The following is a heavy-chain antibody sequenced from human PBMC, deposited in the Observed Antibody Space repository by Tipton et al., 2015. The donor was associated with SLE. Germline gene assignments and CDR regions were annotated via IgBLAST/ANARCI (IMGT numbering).Heavy chain of an antibody. J-gene: IGHJ4*02. Sequence: LSLTCTVSGGSISSTKYYWGWIRQPPGKGLEWIGSIFYSGTTHSNPSLKSRVTLSIDTSKRQFSLRLSSVTAADTAIYYCARGGIYHDYSGNFDFWGQGTLVTASS. V-gene: IGHV4-39*07. CDR1: GGSISSTKYY. CDR3: ARGGIYHDYSGNFDF. CDR2: IFYSGTT. D-gene: IGHD3-22*01.